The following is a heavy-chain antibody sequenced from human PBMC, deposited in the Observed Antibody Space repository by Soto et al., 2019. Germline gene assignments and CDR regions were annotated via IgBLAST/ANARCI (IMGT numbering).Heavy chain of an antibody. V-gene: IGHV4-30-4*01. CDR1: GGSISRGCYY. Sequence: SETLSLTCSVSGGSISRGCYYWSWIRQPPGKGLEWIGNIYYSGNTYYNPSLKRRVTISVDRSKNQFSLKLSSVTAADTAMYYCARNYGSGSYYNVDYYYGMDVWGQGTTVTGSS. CDR2: IYYSGNT. D-gene: IGHD3-10*01. CDR3: ARNYGSGSYYNVDYYYGMDV. J-gene: IGHJ6*02.